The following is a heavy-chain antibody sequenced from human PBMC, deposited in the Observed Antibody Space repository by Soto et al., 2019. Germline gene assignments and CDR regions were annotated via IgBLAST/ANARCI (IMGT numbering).Heavy chain of an antibody. J-gene: IGHJ4*02. CDR2: IIPIFGTA. Sequence: QVQLVQSGAEVQKPGSSVKVSCKASGGTFSSYAISWVRQAPGQGLEWMGGIIPIFGTANYAQKFQGRVTSTADESTSTAYMELISLRSEDTAVYYCAGVGLDYYGSGSYYLDDYWGRGTLVTVSS. CDR1: GGTFSSYA. V-gene: IGHV1-69*01. CDR3: AGVGLDYYGSGSYYLDDY. D-gene: IGHD3-10*01.